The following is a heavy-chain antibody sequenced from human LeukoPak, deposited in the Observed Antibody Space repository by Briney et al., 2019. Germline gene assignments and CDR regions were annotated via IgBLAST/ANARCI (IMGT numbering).Heavy chain of an antibody. J-gene: IGHJ6*02. CDR2: IYPGDSDT. Sequence: GESLKISCKGSGYSFTSYWIGWVRQMPGKGLEWMGIIYPGDSDTRYSPSFQGQVTISADKSISTAYLQWSSLKASDTAMYYCARCESGYGPRFGYGMDVWGQGTTVTVSS. CDR1: GYSFTSYW. D-gene: IGHD5-12*01. V-gene: IGHV5-51*01. CDR3: ARCESGYGPRFGYGMDV.